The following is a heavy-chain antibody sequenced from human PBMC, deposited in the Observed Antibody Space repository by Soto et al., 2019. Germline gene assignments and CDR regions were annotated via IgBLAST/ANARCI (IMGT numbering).Heavy chain of an antibody. J-gene: IGHJ4*02. D-gene: IGHD6-19*01. CDR2: IYYSGST. CDR1: GGSISSGGYY. V-gene: IGHV4-31*03. Sequence: QVQLQESGPGLVKPSQTLSLTCTVSGGSISSGGYYWSWIRQHPGKGLEWIGYIYYSGSTYYNPSLESRVTISVDTSKNQFSLKLSSVTAADTAVYYGATCGWATYYFDYWGQGTLVTVSS. CDR3: ATCGWATYYFDY.